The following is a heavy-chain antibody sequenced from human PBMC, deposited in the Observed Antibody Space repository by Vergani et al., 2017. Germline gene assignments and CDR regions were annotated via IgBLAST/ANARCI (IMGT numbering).Heavy chain of an antibody. Sequence: EVQLLESGGDLVQPGGSLRLSCAASGFTFIMHAMSWVRQAPGKGLEWVSTLSASDRRTHYADSVKGRFTISRDNSKNTLYLQMNSLRAEDTAVYYCARDDPWGYYYDSSGSTGDMDVWGKGTTVTVSS. CDR1: GFTFIMHA. D-gene: IGHD3-22*01. J-gene: IGHJ6*03. CDR3: ARDDPWGYYYDSSGSTGDMDV. CDR2: LSASDRRT. V-gene: IGHV3-23*01.